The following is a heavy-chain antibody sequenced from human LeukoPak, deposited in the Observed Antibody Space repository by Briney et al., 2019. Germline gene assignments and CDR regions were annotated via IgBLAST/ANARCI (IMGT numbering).Heavy chain of an antibody. CDR3: ARHKYSSGWLPYYYYYYMDV. Sequence: SETLSLTCTVSGGSISSSSYYWGWIRQPPGKGLEWIGSIYYSGSTYYNPSLKSRVTISVDTSKNQFSLKLSSVTAADTAVYYRARHKYSSGWLPYYYYYYMDVWGKGTTVTVSS. CDR1: GGSISSSSYY. J-gene: IGHJ6*03. V-gene: IGHV4-39*01. D-gene: IGHD6-19*01. CDR2: IYYSGST.